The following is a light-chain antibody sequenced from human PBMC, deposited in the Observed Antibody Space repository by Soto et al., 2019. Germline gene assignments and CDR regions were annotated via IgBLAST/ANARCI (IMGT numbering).Light chain of an antibody. Sequence: EIVLTQSPGTLSLSPGERATLSCRASQSVSSTYLCWYQQKPGQAPRLLIYAASSRETGIPDTFSGSGSGTDFTLTISRLEPEDFAVYYCQQYDSSPYTFGQGTKLEIK. CDR1: QSVSSTY. CDR2: AAS. J-gene: IGKJ2*01. CDR3: QQYDSSPYT. V-gene: IGKV3-20*01.